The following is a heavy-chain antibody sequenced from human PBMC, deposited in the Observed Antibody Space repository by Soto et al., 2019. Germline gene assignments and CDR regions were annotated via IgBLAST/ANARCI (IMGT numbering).Heavy chain of an antibody. J-gene: IGHJ5*02. V-gene: IGHV3-23*01. CDR3: AKDRSTYYLVPPFDP. CDR2: IKCSGGSK. CDR1: GFAFRSYG. D-gene: IGHD3-10*01. Sequence: GGSLRLSCAASGFAFRSYGMHWVRQAPGKGLEWVSVIKCSGGSKNYIDSVKGRFTISRDNSKNTLYLQMTNLRPEDTAVYYCAKDRSTYYLVPPFDPWGQGTLVTVSS.